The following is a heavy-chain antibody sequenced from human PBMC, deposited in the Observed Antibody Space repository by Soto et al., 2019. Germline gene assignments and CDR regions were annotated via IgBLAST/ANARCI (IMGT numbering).Heavy chain of an antibody. V-gene: IGHV4-39*01. J-gene: IGHJ4*02. D-gene: IGHD5-18*01. Sequence: SETLSLTCTVSGGSISSSIYSGGRIRQPPGKGLEWIGSIFYSGSTYYNPSLKSRVTISVDTSKNQFSLKLSSVTAADTAVYYCARVPGYSNYLDYWGQGTLVTLSS. CDR1: GGSISSSIYS. CDR2: IFYSGST. CDR3: ARVPGYSNYLDY.